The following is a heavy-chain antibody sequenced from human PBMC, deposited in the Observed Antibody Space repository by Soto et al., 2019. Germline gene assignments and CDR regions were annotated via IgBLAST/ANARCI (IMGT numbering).Heavy chain of an antibody. Sequence: EVQLVESGGGLVQPGGSLRLSCAASGFTVSSNYMSWVRQAPGKGLEWVSVIYSGGSTYYADSVKGRFTISRHNSKNTLYLQTNSLRAEDTTVYYCAREVIYYGSGSLGWYFDLWGRGTLVTVSS. V-gene: IGHV3-53*04. CDR1: GFTVSSNY. CDR2: IYSGGST. J-gene: IGHJ2*01. D-gene: IGHD3-10*01. CDR3: AREVIYYGSGSLGWYFDL.